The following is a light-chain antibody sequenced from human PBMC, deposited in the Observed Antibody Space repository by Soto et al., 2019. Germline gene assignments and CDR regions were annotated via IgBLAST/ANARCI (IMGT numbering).Light chain of an antibody. CDR1: SRDVGGYNF. V-gene: IGLV2-14*01. CDR2: EVT. CDR3: RSYTSSRTLV. Sequence: QSALTQPASVSGSPGQSITISCTGTSRDVGGYNFVSWYQQHPGKAPKLIIYEVTNRPSGVSFRFSGSKSGNTASLTISGLQAEDEADYYCRSYTSSRTLVFGGGTKVTAL. J-gene: IGLJ2*01.